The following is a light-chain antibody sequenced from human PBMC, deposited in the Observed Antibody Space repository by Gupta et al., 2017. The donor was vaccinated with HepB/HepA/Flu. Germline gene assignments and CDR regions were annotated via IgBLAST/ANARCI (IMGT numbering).Light chain of an antibody. V-gene: IGKV3-20*01. J-gene: IGKJ3*01. CDR1: QSISNNY. CDR3: HQESKLVIT. CDR2: GAS. Sequence: IVLTQSPDTLSLSPGERATLSCRASQSISNNYLAWYQQKPGQAPRLLIYGASSRAAGIPDRFRGSGSGTDFTLAISRIEPEDFAIYYCHQESKLVITFGHGTKVDI.